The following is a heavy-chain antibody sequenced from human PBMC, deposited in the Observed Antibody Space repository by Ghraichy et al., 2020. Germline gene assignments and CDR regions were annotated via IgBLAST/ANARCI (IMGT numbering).Heavy chain of an antibody. V-gene: IGHV3-48*02. J-gene: IGHJ6*02. CDR1: GFTFSSYS. D-gene: IGHD5-24*01. Sequence: GGSLRLSCAASGFTFSSYSMNWVRQAPGKGLEWVSYISSSSSTIYYADSVKGRFTISRDNAKNSLYLQMNSLRDEDTAVYYCARDYRSREYYYYYGMDVWGQGTTVTVSS. CDR2: ISSSSSTI. CDR3: ARDYRSREYYYYYGMDV.